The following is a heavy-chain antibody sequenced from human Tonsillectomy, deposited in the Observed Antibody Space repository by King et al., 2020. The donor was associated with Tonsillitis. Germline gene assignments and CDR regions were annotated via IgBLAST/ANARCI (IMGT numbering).Heavy chain of an antibody. CDR1: GGSISSGSYY. V-gene: IGHV4-61*02. D-gene: IGHD3-3*01. CDR3: AITYYDFWSGYYGDY. CDR2: IYTSGST. Sequence: QLQESGPGLVKPSQTLSLTSTVSGGSISSGSYYWSWIRQPAGKGLEWIGRIYTSGSTNYNPSLKSRVTMSVDTSKNQFSLKLSSVTAADTAVYYCAITYYDFWSGYYGDYWGQGTLVTVSS. J-gene: IGHJ4*02.